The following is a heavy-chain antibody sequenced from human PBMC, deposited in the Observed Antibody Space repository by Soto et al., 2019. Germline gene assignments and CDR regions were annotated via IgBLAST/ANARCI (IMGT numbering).Heavy chain of an antibody. V-gene: IGHV3-30-3*01. D-gene: IGHD6-19*01. CDR3: LSSDWYLPRTESFDY. J-gene: IGHJ4*02. CDR2: ISYDGSNK. CDR1: GFTFSSYA. Sequence: GGSLRLSCAASGFTFSSYAMHWVRQAPGKGLEWVAVISYDGSNKYYADSVKGRFTISRDNSKNTLYLQMNSLRAEDTAVYYCLSSDWYLPRTESFDYWGQGTLVTVSS.